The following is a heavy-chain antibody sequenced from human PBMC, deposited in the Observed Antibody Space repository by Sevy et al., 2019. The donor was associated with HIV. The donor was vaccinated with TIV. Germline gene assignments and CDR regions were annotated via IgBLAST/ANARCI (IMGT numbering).Heavy chain of an antibody. D-gene: IGHD2-15*01. V-gene: IGHV1-18*01. CDR1: GYTFTCYR. J-gene: IGHJ4*02. Sequence: ASVKVSCEASGYTFTCYRIYWVRQAPGQGLEWMGWISPLNGDTNYAQKFQGRVTMITDTSTSTAYMELRSLRSDDTAVYFCARAFCSGGSCYSLAFWGQGALVTVSS. CDR3: ARAFCSGGSCYSLAF. CDR2: ISPLNGDT.